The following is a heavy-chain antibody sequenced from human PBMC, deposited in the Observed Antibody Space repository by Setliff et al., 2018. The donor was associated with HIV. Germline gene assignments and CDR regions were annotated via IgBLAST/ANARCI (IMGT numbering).Heavy chain of an antibody. D-gene: IGHD6-19*01. CDR2: IYYSGRT. Sequence: SETLSLTCSVSGGSISGYYWNWIRQPPGKGLEWIGCIYYSGRTTYNSSLKSRVTISLDTSKKQFSLKLTSVTAADTAVYYCARGVRDNSGWSSYYFDYWGQGTLVTVSS. V-gene: IGHV4-59*12. J-gene: IGHJ4*02. CDR1: GGSISGYY. CDR3: ARGVRDNSGWSSYYFDY.